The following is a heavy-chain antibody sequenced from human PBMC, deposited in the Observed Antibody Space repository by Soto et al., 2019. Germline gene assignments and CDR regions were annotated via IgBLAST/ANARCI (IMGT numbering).Heavy chain of an antibody. V-gene: IGHV4-59*01. CDR2: IYNSGST. CDR3: ARGKIVGP. J-gene: IGHJ5*02. CDR1: GGSISSCH. Sequence: SETLSLTCTVSGGSISSCHWSWIRQPPGKGLEWIGYIYNSGSTSYNPSLKSRVTISVDTSKNQFSLKLTSVTAADTAVYYCARGKIVGPWGQGTLVTVSS. D-gene: IGHD3-22*01.